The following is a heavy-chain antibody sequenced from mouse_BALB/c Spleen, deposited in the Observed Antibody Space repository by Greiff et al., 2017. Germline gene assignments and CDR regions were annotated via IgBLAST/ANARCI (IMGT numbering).Heavy chain of an antibody. V-gene: IGHV5-4*02. J-gene: IGHJ1*01. CDR1: GFTFSDYY. CDR3: ARDHGSRWYFDV. CDR2: ISDGGSYT. D-gene: IGHD1-1*01. Sequence: EVKLMESGGGLVKPGGSLKLSCAASGFTFSDYYMYWVRQTPEKRLEWVATISDGGSYTYYPDSVKGRYTISRDNAKNNLYLQMSSLKSEDTAVYYCARDHGSRWYFDVWGAGTTVTVSS.